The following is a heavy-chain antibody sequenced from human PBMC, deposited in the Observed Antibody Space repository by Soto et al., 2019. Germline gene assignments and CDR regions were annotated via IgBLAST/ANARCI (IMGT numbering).Heavy chain of an antibody. J-gene: IGHJ6*03. CDR3: ARGRRPLGTYYYYYYMDV. Sequence: QVQLQQWGAGLLKPSETLSLTCAVYGGSFSGYYWSWIRQPPGKGLEWIGEINHSGSTNYNPSLKSRVTISVDTSKNQFSLELSSVTAADTAVYYCARGRRPLGTYYYYYYMDVWGKGTTVTVSS. CDR1: GGSFSGYY. D-gene: IGHD3-3*02. CDR2: INHSGST. V-gene: IGHV4-34*01.